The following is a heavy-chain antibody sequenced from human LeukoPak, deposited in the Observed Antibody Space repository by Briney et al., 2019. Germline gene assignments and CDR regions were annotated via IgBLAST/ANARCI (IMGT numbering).Heavy chain of an antibody. CDR1: GFTFSSYA. D-gene: IGHD5-12*01. CDR2: ISYDGSNK. J-gene: IGHJ4*02. CDR3: ARDGTRWLRGDY. V-gene: IGHV3-30-3*01. Sequence: GGSLRLSCAASGFTFSSYAMHWVRQAPGKGLEWVAVISYDGSNKYYADSVKGRFTISRDNSKNTLYLQMNSLRAEDTAVYYCARDGTRWLRGDYWGQGTLVTVSS.